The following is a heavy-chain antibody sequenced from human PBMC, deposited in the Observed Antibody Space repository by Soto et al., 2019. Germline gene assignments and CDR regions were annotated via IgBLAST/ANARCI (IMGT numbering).Heavy chain of an antibody. CDR1: AFTVSSNY. J-gene: IGHJ5*02. CDR2: IYSGGDT. D-gene: IGHD3-10*01. Sequence: EVQLVESGGGLVQPGGSLRLSCAVSAFTVSSNYMNWVRQAPGKGLEWVSVIYSGGDTYYADSVKDRFTISRDNSKNTLYLQMNSLRAEDTAVYYCAREGRGGGWFDPWGQGTLVTVSS. V-gene: IGHV3-66*01. CDR3: AREGRGGGWFDP.